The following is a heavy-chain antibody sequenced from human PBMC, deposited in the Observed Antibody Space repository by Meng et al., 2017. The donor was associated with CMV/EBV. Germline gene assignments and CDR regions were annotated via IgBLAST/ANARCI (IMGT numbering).Heavy chain of an antibody. V-gene: IGHV3-30-3*01. Sequence: GESLKISCAASGFTFSSYAMHWVRQAPGTGLEWVAVISYDGSNKYYADSVRGRFTISRDNSKNTLYLQMNSLRAEDTAVYYCARDRRSRNIAARGPDYWGQGTLVTVSS. D-gene: IGHD6-6*01. J-gene: IGHJ4*02. CDR1: GFTFSSYA. CDR2: ISYDGSNK. CDR3: ARDRRSRNIAARGPDY.